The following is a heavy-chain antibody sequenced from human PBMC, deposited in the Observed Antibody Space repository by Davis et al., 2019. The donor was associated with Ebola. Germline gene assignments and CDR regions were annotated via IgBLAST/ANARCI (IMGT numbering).Heavy chain of an antibody. D-gene: IGHD7-27*01. Sequence: GESLKISCAASGFTFSSYAMHWVRQAPGKGLEWVAVISYDGSNKYYADSVKGRFTISRDNSKNTLYLQMNSLRAEDTAVYYCAKSYWGRYYYYGMDVWGQGTTVTVSS. CDR2: ISYDGSNK. CDR1: GFTFSSYA. J-gene: IGHJ6*02. V-gene: IGHV3-30-3*02. CDR3: AKSYWGRYYYYGMDV.